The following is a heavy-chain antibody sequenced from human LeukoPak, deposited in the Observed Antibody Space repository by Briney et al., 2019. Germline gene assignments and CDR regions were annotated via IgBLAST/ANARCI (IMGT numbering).Heavy chain of an antibody. J-gene: IGHJ6*03. CDR2: INPNSGGT. CDR1: GYTFTGYY. D-gene: IGHD4-11*01. V-gene: IGHV1-2*02. Sequence: ASVKVSCKASGYTFTGYYMHWVRQAPGQGLEWMGWINPNSGGTNYAQKFQGRVTMTRDTSISTAYMELSRLRSDDTAVYYCARTVEHYYYYYMDVWGKGTTVAVSS. CDR3: ARTVEHYYYYYMDV.